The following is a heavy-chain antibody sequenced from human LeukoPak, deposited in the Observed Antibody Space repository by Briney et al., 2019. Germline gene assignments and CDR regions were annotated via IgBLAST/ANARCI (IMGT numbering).Heavy chain of an antibody. V-gene: IGHV1-69*13. CDR2: IITIFGTA. D-gene: IGHD6-13*01. J-gene: IGHJ4*02. CDR1: LGTFSSYA. Sequence: EASVKVSCTASLGTFSSYAISWVRHTPGQGLEWMGGIITIFGTANYAQKFQGRVTITADESTSTAYMELSSLRSDDTAVYYCARSGDHSSSWYGYWGQGTLVTVSS. CDR3: ARSGDHSSSWYGY.